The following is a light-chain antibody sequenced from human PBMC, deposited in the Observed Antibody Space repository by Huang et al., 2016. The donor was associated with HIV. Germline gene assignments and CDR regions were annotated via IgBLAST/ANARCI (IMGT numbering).Light chain of an antibody. CDR3: QHNYSNPLST. Sequence: DIQMTQSLSSLSASVGDRVTITCRARQSISTYLNWYHQKPGKARNLLIFAASSLQSGVPTSFSGSRSGTAFTLTINVLQPENFATYFCQHNYSNPLSTFGPGTKVDIK. CDR2: AAS. J-gene: IGKJ3*01. V-gene: IGKV1-39*01. CDR1: QSISTY.